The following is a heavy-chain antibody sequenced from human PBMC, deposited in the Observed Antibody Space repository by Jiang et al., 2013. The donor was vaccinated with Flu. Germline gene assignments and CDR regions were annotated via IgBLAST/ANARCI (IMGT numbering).Heavy chain of an antibody. D-gene: IGHD5-18*01. CDR2: INPNSGGT. V-gene: IGHV1-2*06. CDR1: GYTFTGYY. CDR3: ARVVDTAMVEPHSDYYYGMDV. J-gene: IGHJ6*02. Sequence: GAEVKKPGASVKVSCKASGYTFTGYYMHWVRQAPGQGLEWMGRINPNSGGTNYAQKFQGRVTMTRDTSISTAYMELSRLRSDDTAVYYCARVVDTAMVEPHSDYYYGMDVWGQGTTVTVSS.